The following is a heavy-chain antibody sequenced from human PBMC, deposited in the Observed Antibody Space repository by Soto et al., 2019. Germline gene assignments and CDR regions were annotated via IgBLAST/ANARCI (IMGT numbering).Heavy chain of an antibody. CDR1: GGSIGSYY. D-gene: IGHD6-13*01. CDR3: ARTESSSWSFFYYGMDV. V-gene: IGHV4-59*01. CDR2: VYYSDGT. Sequence: QVQLKESGPGLVKPSETLALTCTVSGGSIGSYYWIWIRQPPGRGLEWLGCVYYSDGTNYNPSLKSRVTMSMDKSNSQFSLRLSSVTAADTAVYYCARTESSSWSFFYYGMDVWGQGTTVTVSS. J-gene: IGHJ6*02.